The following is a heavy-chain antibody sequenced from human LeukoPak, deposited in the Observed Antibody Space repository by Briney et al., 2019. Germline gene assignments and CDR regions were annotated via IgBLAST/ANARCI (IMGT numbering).Heavy chain of an antibody. V-gene: IGHV4-59*01. CDR3: ARWGIAPFDY. CDR1: GGSISSYY. J-gene: IGHJ4*02. D-gene: IGHD6-13*01. Sequence: SETLSLTCTVSGGSISSYYWSWIRQPPGKGLEWIGYIYYSGSTNYNPSLKSRVTISVDTPKNQFSLKLCSVTAADTAVYYCARWGIAPFDYWGQGTLVTVSS. CDR2: IYYSGST.